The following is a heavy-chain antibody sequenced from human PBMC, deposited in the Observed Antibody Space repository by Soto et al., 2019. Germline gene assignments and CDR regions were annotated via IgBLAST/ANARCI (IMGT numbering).Heavy chain of an antibody. V-gene: IGHV3-66*01. J-gene: IGHJ6*02. CDR2: IYSGGDT. D-gene: IGHD3-3*01. Sequence: GGSLRLSCAVTGFTVSRNYINWVRQAPGKGLEWVSVIYSGGDTYYADSVKGRFTISRDNSKNTLYLQMNSLRAEDTAVYYCARGYDFWSGYYYPYGMDVWGQGTTVTVSS. CDR3: ARGYDFWSGYYYPYGMDV. CDR1: GFTVSRNY.